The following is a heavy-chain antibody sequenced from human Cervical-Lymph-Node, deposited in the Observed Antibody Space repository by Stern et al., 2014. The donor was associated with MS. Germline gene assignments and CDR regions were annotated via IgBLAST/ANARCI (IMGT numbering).Heavy chain of an antibody. Sequence: QVTLKESGPALVKSTQTLTLTCTFSGFSLSIAGMCVSWIRQPPGKALEWLALIDWDDAKFYSTSLKTMLTICKDTSKKHVVPHMTNMDPVDTATYYCARVVTATPDSDLPGVNAWGQGTTVIVTS. D-gene: IGHD2-21*02. CDR3: ARVVTATPDSDLPGVNA. CDR2: IDWDDAK. J-gene: IGHJ6*02. CDR1: GFSLSIAGMC. V-gene: IGHV2-70*01.